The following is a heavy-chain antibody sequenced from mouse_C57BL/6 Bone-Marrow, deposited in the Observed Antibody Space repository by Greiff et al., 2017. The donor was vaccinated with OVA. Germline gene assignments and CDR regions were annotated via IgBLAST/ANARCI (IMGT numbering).Heavy chain of an antibody. J-gene: IGHJ1*03. D-gene: IGHD2-5*01. CDR1: GYTFTNYW. V-gene: IGHV1-63*01. CDR2: IYPGGGYT. CDR3: ARKGYSNYGYWYFDV. Sequence: QVQLQQSGAELVRPGTSVKMSCKASGYTFTNYWIGWAKQRPGHGLEWIGDIYPGGGYTNYNEKFKGKATLTADKSSSTAYMQFSSLTSEDSAIYYCARKGYSNYGYWYFDVWGTGTTVTVSS.